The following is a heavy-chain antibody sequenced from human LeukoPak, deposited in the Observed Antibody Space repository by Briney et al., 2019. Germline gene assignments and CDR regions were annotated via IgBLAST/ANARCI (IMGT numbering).Heavy chain of an antibody. Sequence: GGSLRLSCAASGFTVSSNYMSWVRQAPGKGLEWVSLIYSGGNTYYADSVKGRFTISRDNSKNTLYLQMNSLRAEDTAVYYCARGSGYYDSSGYYQWFDPWGQGTLVTVSS. CDR1: GFTVSSNY. J-gene: IGHJ5*02. V-gene: IGHV3-66*01. CDR3: ARGSGYYDSSGYYQWFDP. CDR2: IYSGGNT. D-gene: IGHD3-22*01.